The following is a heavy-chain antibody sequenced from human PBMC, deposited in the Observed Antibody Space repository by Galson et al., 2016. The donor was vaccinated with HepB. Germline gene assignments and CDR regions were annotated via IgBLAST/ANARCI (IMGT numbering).Heavy chain of an antibody. D-gene: IGHD4-17*01. CDR3: ARDSSRVRFYYYYGMDV. V-gene: IGHV1-69*13. Sequence: SVKVSCKASGGTSSSLPINWVRQAPGQGLEWMGGIIPIFGTANYAQKFQGRVTITADESTSTAYMDLSSLRSEDTAVYYCARDSSRVRFYYYYGMDVWGLGTTVTVSS. J-gene: IGHJ6*02. CDR2: IIPIFGTA. CDR1: GGTSSSLP.